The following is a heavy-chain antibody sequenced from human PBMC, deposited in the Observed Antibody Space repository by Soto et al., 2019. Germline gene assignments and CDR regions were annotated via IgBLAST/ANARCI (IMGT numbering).Heavy chain of an antibody. CDR3: APTQYSSTWYKQESRQPFDY. V-gene: IGHV2-5*02. J-gene: IGHJ4*02. Sequence: QITLKESGPTLVKPTQTLTLTCTFSGFSLSTSGVGVGWIRQPPGKALEWLALIYWDDEKRFSLSLKSRLTITKDTSKNQVVLTMTNMDPVDTATYYCAPTQYSSTWYKQESRQPFDYWGQGTLVTVSS. CDR2: IYWDDEK. CDR1: GFSLSTSGVG. D-gene: IGHD6-13*01.